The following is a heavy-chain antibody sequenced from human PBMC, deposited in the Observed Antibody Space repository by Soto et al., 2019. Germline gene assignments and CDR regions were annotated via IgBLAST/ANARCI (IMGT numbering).Heavy chain of an antibody. CDR1: GFTFSSYG. V-gene: IGHV3-33*01. CDR3: ARDMVLYYSVGDYHFFDY. D-gene: IGHD2-15*01. J-gene: IGHJ4*02. CDR2: IWYDGSNK. Sequence: QVQLVESGGGVVQPGRSLRLSCAASGFTFSSYGMHWVRQAPGKGLEWVAVIWYDGSNKYYADSVKGRFTISRDNSKNTIYMQINSIRVEVTAMYYCARDMVLYYSVGDYHFFDYWGQGTLVTVSS.